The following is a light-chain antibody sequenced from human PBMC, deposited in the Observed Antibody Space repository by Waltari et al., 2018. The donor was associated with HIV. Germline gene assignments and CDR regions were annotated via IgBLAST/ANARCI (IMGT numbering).Light chain of an antibody. CDR2: DDR. CDR1: TIGSKS. Sequence: SYVLTQSPSVSVALGQTASIACGGNTIGSKSVHWYQQKQGQAPALVIYDDRDRPSGIPERFSGSNSGHTATLSIGRVEAGDEADYYCQVWESSSDHVVIGGGTKLTV. J-gene: IGLJ2*01. CDR3: QVWESSSDHVV. V-gene: IGLV3-21*02.